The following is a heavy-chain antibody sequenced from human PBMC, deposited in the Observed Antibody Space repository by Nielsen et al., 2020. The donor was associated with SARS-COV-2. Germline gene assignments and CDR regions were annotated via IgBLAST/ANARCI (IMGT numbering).Heavy chain of an antibody. CDR1: GFTFSSYW. CDR2: INSDGSST. CDR3: AKGGAYNYGSDGTFDI. D-gene: IGHD3-10*01. V-gene: IGHV3-74*01. Sequence: GGSLRLSCAASGFTFSSYWMHWVRQAPGKGLVWVSRINSDGSSTSYADSVKGRFTISRDNAKNTLYLQMNSLRADDTAAYYCAKGGAYNYGSDGTFDIWGQGTMVTVSS. J-gene: IGHJ3*02.